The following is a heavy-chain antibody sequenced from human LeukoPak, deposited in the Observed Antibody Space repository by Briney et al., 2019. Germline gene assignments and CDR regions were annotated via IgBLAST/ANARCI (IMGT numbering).Heavy chain of an antibody. Sequence: GGSLRLSCAASGFTFSSYWMHWVRQAPGKGLVWVSRINSDGSSTNYADSVKGRFTISRDNAKNTLYLQMNRLRAEDTAVYYCAREREYSGYDLFDYWGQGTLVTVSS. J-gene: IGHJ4*02. CDR3: AREREYSGYDLFDY. D-gene: IGHD5-12*01. CDR2: INSDGSST. V-gene: IGHV3-74*01. CDR1: GFTFSSYW.